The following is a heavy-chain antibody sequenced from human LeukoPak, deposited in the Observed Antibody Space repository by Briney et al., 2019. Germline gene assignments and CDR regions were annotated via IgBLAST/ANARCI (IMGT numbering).Heavy chain of an antibody. CDR1: GGSISSSSYS. J-gene: IGHJ4*02. V-gene: IGHV4-39*02. Sequence: SETLSLTCTVSGGSISSSSYSWGWIRQPPGKGLEWIGSIYYSGSTYYNPSLKSRVTISVDTSKNQFSLKLSSVTAADTAVYYCARDVTMVRGVIRGWNYWGQGTLVTVSS. D-gene: IGHD3-10*01. CDR3: ARDVTMVRGVIRGWNY. CDR2: IYYSGST.